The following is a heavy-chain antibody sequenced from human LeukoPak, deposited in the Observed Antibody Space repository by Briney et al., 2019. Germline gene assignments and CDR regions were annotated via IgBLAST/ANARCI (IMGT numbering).Heavy chain of an antibody. D-gene: IGHD3-22*01. CDR3: ARTNYDTTRGMDV. V-gene: IGHV3-21*01. Sequence: PGGSLRHSCAASGFPFSSYSMNWVRQAPGKGLEWVSSISGGTSYIYYADSVKGRFTISRDNAKNSLYLQMNSLRAEDTAVYYCARTNYDTTRGMDVWGQGTTVTVSS. CDR1: GFPFSSYS. J-gene: IGHJ6*02. CDR2: ISGGTSYI.